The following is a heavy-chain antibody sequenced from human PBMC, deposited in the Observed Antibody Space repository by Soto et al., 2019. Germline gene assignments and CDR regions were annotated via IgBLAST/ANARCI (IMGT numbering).Heavy chain of an antibody. CDR1: GFTFSSYS. V-gene: IGHV3-48*02. CDR3: ARSDHLRDMDAFDI. CDR2: ISSSSSTI. J-gene: IGHJ3*02. Sequence: GGSLRLSCAASGFTFSSYSMNWVRQAPGKGLEWVSYISSSSSTIYYADSVKGRFTISRDNAKNSLYLQMNSLRDEDTAVYYCARSDHLRDMDAFDIWGQGTMVTVSS. D-gene: IGHD3-16*01.